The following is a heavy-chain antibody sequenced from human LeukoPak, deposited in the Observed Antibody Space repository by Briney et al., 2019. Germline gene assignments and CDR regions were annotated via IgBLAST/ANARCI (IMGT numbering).Heavy chain of an antibody. J-gene: IGHJ4*02. CDR1: GFTFSSYV. V-gene: IGHV3-53*01. CDR2: LYSVGST. Sequence: AGGSLRLSCAASGFTFSSYVMNWVRQAPGKGLEWVSVLYSVGSTYYADSVKGRFTISRDNSKNTLYLQMNSLRAEDTAVYYCAKGWPFDYWGQGTLVTVSS. CDR3: AKGWPFDY. D-gene: IGHD2-15*01.